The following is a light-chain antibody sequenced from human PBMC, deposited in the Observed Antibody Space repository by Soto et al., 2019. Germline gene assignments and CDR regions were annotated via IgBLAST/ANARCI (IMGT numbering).Light chain of an antibody. CDR2: GAS. V-gene: IGKV3-20*01. Sequence: EIVLTQSPGTLSLSPWERATLSCRASQSVSSSYLAWYQQKPGQAPRLLIYGASSRATGIPDRSSGSGSGTDFTLTISGLEPEDSAVYYCQQYGNSRGTFGQGTKVDIK. CDR1: QSVSSSY. CDR3: QQYGNSRGT. J-gene: IGKJ1*01.